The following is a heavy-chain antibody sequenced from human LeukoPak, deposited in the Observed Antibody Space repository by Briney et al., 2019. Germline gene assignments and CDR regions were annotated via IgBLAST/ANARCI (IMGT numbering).Heavy chain of an antibody. CDR2: ISSSSSYI. CDR1: GFTFSSCT. Sequence: GGSLRLSCAASGFTFSSCTMNWVRQAPGKGLEWVSSISSSSSYIYYADSVKGRFTISRDKSKSTLYLQMNSLRADDTAVYYCAKVSTTSCYGWNDYWGQGTLVTVSS. D-gene: IGHD2-2*01. CDR3: AKVSTTSCYGWNDY. J-gene: IGHJ4*02. V-gene: IGHV3-21*04.